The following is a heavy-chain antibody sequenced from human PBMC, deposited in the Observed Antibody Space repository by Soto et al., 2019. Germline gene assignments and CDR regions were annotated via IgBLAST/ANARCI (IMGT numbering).Heavy chain of an antibody. Sequence: QVQLVESGGGVVQPGRSLRLSCAASGFTFSSYAMHWVRQAPGKGLKWVAVISYDGSNKYYADSVKGRFTISRDNSKNTLYLQMNSLRAEDTAVSYCARYVTFRDYVFPGGLDPWGQGTLVTVSS. V-gene: IGHV3-30-3*01. J-gene: IGHJ5*02. D-gene: IGHD3-16*01. CDR1: GFTFSSYA. CDR2: ISYDGSNK. CDR3: ARYVTFRDYVFPGGLDP.